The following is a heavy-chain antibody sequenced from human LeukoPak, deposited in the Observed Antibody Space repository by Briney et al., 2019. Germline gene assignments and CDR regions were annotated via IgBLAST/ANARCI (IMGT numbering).Heavy chain of an antibody. D-gene: IGHD2-2*01. Sequence: ASVKVSCKASGYTFTSYDINWVRQATGQGLEWMGWMNPNSGNTGYAQKFQGRVTMTRNTSISTAYMELSSLRSEDTAVYYCARADCSSTSCSNWFDPWGQGTPVTVSS. CDR2: MNPNSGNT. CDR1: GYTFTSYD. CDR3: ARADCSSTSCSNWFDP. V-gene: IGHV1-8*01. J-gene: IGHJ5*02.